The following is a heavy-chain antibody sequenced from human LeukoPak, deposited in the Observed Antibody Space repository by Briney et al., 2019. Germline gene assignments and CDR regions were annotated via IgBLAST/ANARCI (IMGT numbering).Heavy chain of an antibody. CDR3: AKDLEAVEMATIVLDY. D-gene: IGHD5-24*01. Sequence: PGGSLRLSCAASGFTFSSYAMSWVRQAPGKGLEWVSAISGSGGSTYYADSVKGRFTISRDNSKNTLYLQMNSLRAEDTAVYYCAKDLEAVEMATIVLDYWGQGPLVTISS. CDR2: ISGSGGST. V-gene: IGHV3-23*01. J-gene: IGHJ4*02. CDR1: GFTFSSYA.